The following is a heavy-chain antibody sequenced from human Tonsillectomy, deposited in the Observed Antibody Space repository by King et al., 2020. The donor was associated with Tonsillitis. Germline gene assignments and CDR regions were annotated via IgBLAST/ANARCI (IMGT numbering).Heavy chain of an antibody. D-gene: IGHD6-19*01. CDR1: GFSVSTNY. CDR2: IYSVGST. V-gene: IGHV3-53*01. J-gene: IGHJ4*02. Sequence: VQLVQSGGGLIQPGGSLRLSCAASGFSVSTNYMNWVLRPPGRDLEWVPIIYSVGSTYYADSAKGRFTISRDNSQNTLYLQMNSLRADDTAVYYCAREMATSGWYHYWGQGTLVTVSS. CDR3: AREMATSGWYHY.